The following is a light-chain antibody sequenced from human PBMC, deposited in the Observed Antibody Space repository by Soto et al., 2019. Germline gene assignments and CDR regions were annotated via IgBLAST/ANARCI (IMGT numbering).Light chain of an antibody. V-gene: IGKV3-11*01. CDR2: DAS. CDR1: QSITSY. Sequence: EIVLTQSPATLSLSPGERATLSCRASQSITSYLAWYQQKPGQAPRLLIYDASNRATGVPARFSGSGSGTDFTLTISSLEPEDCAFYYCQQRYSWPRAFGGGTKVEIK. CDR3: QQRYSWPRA. J-gene: IGKJ4*01.